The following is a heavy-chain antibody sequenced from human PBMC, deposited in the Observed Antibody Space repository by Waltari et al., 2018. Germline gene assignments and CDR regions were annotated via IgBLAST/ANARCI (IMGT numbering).Heavy chain of an antibody. CDR3: ARERQQLVPGEWFGP. V-gene: IGHV1-69*08. J-gene: IGHJ5*02. CDR2: LIPMHGNA. D-gene: IGHD6-13*01. CDR1: GGTFSSYT. Sequence: QVQLVQSGAEVKKPGSSVKVSCKASGGTFSSYTISWVRQAPGQGLEWMGRLIPMHGNANMGRESQGRGTINADKATKTGYLELRSLRSGETGGYYWARERQQLVPGEWFGPWGQGTLVTVSS.